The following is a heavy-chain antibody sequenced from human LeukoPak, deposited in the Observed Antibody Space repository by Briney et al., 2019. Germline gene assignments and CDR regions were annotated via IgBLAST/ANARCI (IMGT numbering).Heavy chain of an antibody. CDR1: GFTLSSYG. CDR2: IRYDGSNK. D-gene: IGHD2-2*01. V-gene: IGHV3-30*02. J-gene: IGHJ3*02. Sequence: GGSLRLSCAASGFTLSSYGMHWVRQAPGKGLEWVAFIRYDGSNKYYADSVKGRFTISRDNSKNTLYLQMNSLRAEDTAVYYCARGCYGSPLDAFDIWGQGTMVTVSS. CDR3: ARGCYGSPLDAFDI.